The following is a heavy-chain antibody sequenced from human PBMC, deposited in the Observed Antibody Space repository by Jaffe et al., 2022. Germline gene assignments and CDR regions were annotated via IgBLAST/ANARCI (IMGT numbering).Heavy chain of an antibody. V-gene: IGHV4-38-2*01. J-gene: IGHJ4*02. D-gene: IGHD3-10*01. Sequence: QVQLQESGPGLVKPSETLSLTCAVSGYSISSGYYWGWIRQPPGKGLEWIGSIYHSGSTYYNPSLKSRVTISVDTSKNQFSLKLSSVTAADTAVYYCARAAPQRYYYGSGSYFYFDYWGQGTLVTVSS. CDR2: IYHSGST. CDR3: ARAAPQRYYYGSGSYFYFDY. CDR1: GYSISSGYY.